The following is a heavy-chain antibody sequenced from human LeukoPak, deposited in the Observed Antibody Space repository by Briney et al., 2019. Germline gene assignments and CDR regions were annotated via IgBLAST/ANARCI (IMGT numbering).Heavy chain of an antibody. D-gene: IGHD6-13*01. CDR2: INPNSGGT. Sequence: ASVTVSCKASGYTFTGYYMHWVRQAPGQGLEWMGWINPNSGGTNYAQKFQGRVTMTRDTSISTAYMELSRLRSDDTAVYYCARVGYSSSWYVAVDYWGQGTLVTVSS. CDR1: GYTFTGYY. CDR3: ARVGYSSSWYVAVDY. V-gene: IGHV1-2*02. J-gene: IGHJ4*02.